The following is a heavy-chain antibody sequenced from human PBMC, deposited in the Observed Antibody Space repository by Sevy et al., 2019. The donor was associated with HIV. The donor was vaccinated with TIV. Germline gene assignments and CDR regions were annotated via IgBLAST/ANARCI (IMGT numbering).Heavy chain of an antibody. D-gene: IGHD3-22*01. V-gene: IGHV7-4-1*02. CDR2: INTNPGNP. CDR1: GYTFTSYA. CDR3: AGSPTYYYDSSGESEAFDI. Sequence: ASVKVSCKASGYTFTSYAMNWVRQAPGQGLEWMGWINTNPGNPTYAQGFTGRFVFSLDTSVSTVYLQISRLKAEETAVYYCAGSPTYYYDSSGESEAFDIWGQGTMVTVSS. J-gene: IGHJ3*02.